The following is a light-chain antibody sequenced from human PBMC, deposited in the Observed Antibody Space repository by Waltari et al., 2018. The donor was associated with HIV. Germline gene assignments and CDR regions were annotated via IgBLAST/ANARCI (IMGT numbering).Light chain of an antibody. CDR1: SSNIGSYT. Sequence: QSVLTQPPSASGTPGQRVTISCSGSSSNIGSYTVNWYQQLPGTAPKLLIYRNNRRPSGVPDRFSGSKSGTSASLALSGLQSEDEADYACAAWDDSLNGYVVGTGTKVTVL. J-gene: IGLJ1*01. V-gene: IGLV1-44*01. CDR2: RNN. CDR3: AAWDDSLNGYV.